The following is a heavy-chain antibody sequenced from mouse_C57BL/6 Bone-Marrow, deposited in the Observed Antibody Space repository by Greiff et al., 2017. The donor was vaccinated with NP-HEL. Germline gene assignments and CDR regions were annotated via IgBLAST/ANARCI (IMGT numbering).Heavy chain of an antibody. V-gene: IGHV2-2*01. CDR1: GFSLTSYG. CDR2: LWRGGST. CDR3: ARPSTVVSTPLAY. Sequence: VQLQQSGPGLVQPSQSLSITCTVSGFSLTSYGVHWVRQSPGKGLEWLGVLWRGGSTDSHAAFISRLSLSKDNSKRQGFFKMNSLQADDTAIYYCARPSTVVSTPLAYWGQGTLVTVAA. J-gene: IGHJ3*01. D-gene: IGHD1-1*01.